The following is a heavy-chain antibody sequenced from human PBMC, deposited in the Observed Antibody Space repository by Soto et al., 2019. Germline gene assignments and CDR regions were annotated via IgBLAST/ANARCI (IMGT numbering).Heavy chain of an antibody. D-gene: IGHD3-3*01. Sequence: ASETLSLTCAVYGGSFSGYYWSWIRQPPGKGLEWIGEINHSGSTNYNPSLKSRVTISVDTSKNQFSLKLSSVTAADTAVYYCARDSPGVSGANNYWGQGTLVTVSS. V-gene: IGHV4-34*01. CDR1: GGSFSGYY. CDR2: INHSGST. CDR3: ARDSPGVSGANNY. J-gene: IGHJ4*02.